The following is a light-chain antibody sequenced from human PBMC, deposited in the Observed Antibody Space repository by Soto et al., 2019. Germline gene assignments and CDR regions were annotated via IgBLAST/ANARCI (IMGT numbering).Light chain of an antibody. CDR3: MQSTHFPRT. J-gene: IGKJ1*01. Sequence: DAVLTQTPLSSPVALGQPASISCRSSESLVHSNGNSYFSWLQQRPGQPPRLLIYEVSKLFSGVPDRFSGSGAGTDFTLQINSVEAEDVGIYYCMQSTHFPRTFGQGTRVEI. CDR1: ESLVHSNGNSY. V-gene: IGKV2-24*01. CDR2: EVS.